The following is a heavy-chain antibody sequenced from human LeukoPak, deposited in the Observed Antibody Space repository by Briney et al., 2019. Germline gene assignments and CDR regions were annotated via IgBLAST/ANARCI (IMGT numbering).Heavy chain of an antibody. J-gene: IGHJ4*02. D-gene: IGHD3-22*01. CDR1: GGSFSGYY. V-gene: IGHV4-34*01. CDR2: INHSGST. Sequence: SETLSLTCAVYGGSFSGYYWSWIRQPPGKGLEWIGEINHSGSTNYNPSLKSRVTISVDTSKNQFSLKLSSVTAADTAVYYCVNYYDSSDYQQPNNFDYWGQGTLVTVSS. CDR3: VNYYDSSDYQQPNNFDY.